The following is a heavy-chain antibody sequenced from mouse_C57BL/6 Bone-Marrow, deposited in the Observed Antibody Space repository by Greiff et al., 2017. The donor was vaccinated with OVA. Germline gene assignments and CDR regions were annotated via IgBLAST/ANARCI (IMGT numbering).Heavy chain of an antibody. D-gene: IGHD2-2*01. J-gene: IGHJ4*01. CDR3: ARMVTTKAMDY. Sequence: EVMLVESGGGLVKPGGSLKLSCAASGFTFSDYGLHWVRQAPEKGLEWVAYISSGSSTIYYADTVKGRFTISRDNAKNTLFLQMTSLRSEDTAMYYCARMVTTKAMDYWGQGTSVTVSS. CDR2: ISSGSSTI. V-gene: IGHV5-17*01. CDR1: GFTFSDYG.